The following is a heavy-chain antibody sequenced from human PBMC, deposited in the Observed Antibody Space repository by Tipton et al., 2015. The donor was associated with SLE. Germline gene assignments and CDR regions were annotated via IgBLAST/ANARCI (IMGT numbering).Heavy chain of an antibody. D-gene: IGHD3-9*01. J-gene: IGHJ4*02. CDR3: ARATDYDILTGYYTDVFFDY. Sequence: TLSLTCEVSGDSMSRNNWWSWVRQPPGKGLEWIGDVSPDWGTNYSPSLESRVTISVDRSQNHFSLKLSSVTAEDTAIYYCARATDYDILTGYYTDVFFDYWGQGTLVTVSS. V-gene: IGHV4-4*02. CDR1: GDSMSRNNW. CDR2: VSPDWGT.